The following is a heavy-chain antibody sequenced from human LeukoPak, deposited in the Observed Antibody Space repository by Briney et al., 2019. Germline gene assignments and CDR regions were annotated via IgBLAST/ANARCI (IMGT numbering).Heavy chain of an antibody. V-gene: IGHV3-21*01. CDR1: GFTFSSYG. D-gene: IGHD3-10*02. CDR3: ARGTMFPYYFDY. J-gene: IGHJ4*02. Sequence: GGSLRLSCAASGFTFSSYGMHWVRQAPGKGLEWVSSLSTSSIYIYYADSVKGRFTISRDNAKNSLYLQMNSLRAEDTAVYYCARGTMFPYYFDYWGQGTLVTVSS. CDR2: LSTSSIYI.